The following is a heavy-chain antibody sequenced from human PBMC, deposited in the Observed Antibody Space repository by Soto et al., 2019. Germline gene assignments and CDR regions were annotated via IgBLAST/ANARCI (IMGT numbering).Heavy chain of an antibody. CDR1: GFTFSSYA. CDR2: ISGSGGST. V-gene: IGHV3-23*01. Sequence: GGSLRLSCAASGFTFSSYAMSWVRQAPGKGLEWVSAISGSGGSTYYADSVKGRFTISRDNSKNTLYLQMSSLRAEDTAVYYCTTDPDRYYYDSSGYYKYFDYWGQGTLVTVSS. J-gene: IGHJ4*02. CDR3: TTDPDRYYYDSSGYYKYFDY. D-gene: IGHD3-22*01.